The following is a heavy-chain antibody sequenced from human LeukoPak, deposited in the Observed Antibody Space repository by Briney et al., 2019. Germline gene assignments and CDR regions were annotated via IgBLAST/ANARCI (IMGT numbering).Heavy chain of an antibody. D-gene: IGHD6-13*01. CDR3: ARLRGAAAAGYFQH. J-gene: IGHJ1*01. CDR1: GGSFSGYY. V-gene: IGHV4-34*01. Sequence: ETLSLTCAVYGGSFSGYYWSWIRQPPGKGLEWIGEINHSGSTNYNPSLKSRVTISVDTSKNQFSLKLSSVTAADTAVYYCARLRGAAAAGYFQHWGQGTLATVSS. CDR2: INHSGST.